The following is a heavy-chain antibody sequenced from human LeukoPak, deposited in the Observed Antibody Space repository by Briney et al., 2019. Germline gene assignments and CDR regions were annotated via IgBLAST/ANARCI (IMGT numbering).Heavy chain of an antibody. V-gene: IGHV1-18*01. D-gene: IGHD3-10*01. Sequence: ASVKVSCKASGYTFTSDGISWVRQAPGQGLEWMGWISAYNGNTNYAQKLQGRVTMTTDTSTSTAYMELRSLRSDDTAVYYCARDQSWFGELSLDYWGQGTLVTVSS. J-gene: IGHJ4*02. CDR2: ISAYNGNT. CDR1: GYTFTSDG. CDR3: ARDQSWFGELSLDY.